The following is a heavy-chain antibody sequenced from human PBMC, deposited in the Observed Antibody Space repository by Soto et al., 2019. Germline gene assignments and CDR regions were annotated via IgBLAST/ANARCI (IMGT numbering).Heavy chain of an antibody. CDR2: INPETGGT. V-gene: IGHV1-2*02. D-gene: IGHD2-2*01. J-gene: IGHJ6*02. CDR3: ARERYQVISDGMDV. Sequence: ASVKVSCKASGYTFTSYYVHWVREAPGQGLEWMGWINPETGGTSYAQKFQGRVTLSRDTSINTAYLEVSRLRFDDAAVYFCARERYQVISDGMDVWGQGTTVTVSS. CDR1: GYTFTSYY.